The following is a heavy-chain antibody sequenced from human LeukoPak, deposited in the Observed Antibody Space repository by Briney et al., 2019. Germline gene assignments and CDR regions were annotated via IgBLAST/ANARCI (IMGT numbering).Heavy chain of an antibody. J-gene: IGHJ3*02. V-gene: IGHV4-39*07. Sequence: SETLSLTCTVSGGSISSSSYYWGWIRQPPGKGLEWIGSIYYSGSTYYSPSLKSRVTISVDTSKNQFSLQLNSVTPEDTAIYYCARGGLISLANTPLGAFDIWGQGTMVSVSS. CDR3: ARGGLISLANTPLGAFDI. CDR1: GGSISSSSYY. D-gene: IGHD3/OR15-3a*01. CDR2: IYYSGST.